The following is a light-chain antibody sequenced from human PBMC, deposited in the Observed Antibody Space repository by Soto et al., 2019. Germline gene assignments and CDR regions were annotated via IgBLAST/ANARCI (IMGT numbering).Light chain of an antibody. J-gene: IGKJ4*01. CDR3: QQSYSTPLT. V-gene: IGKV1-39*01. Sequence: DIQMTQSPSSLSASVGDRVTITCRASQSISSYLNWYQQKPGKAPKLLIYAASSLQSGVPSRFSGSGSGTDFTLTISSMPTEDFANHYRQQSYSTPLTFGGRTKVDIK. CDR2: AAS. CDR1: QSISSY.